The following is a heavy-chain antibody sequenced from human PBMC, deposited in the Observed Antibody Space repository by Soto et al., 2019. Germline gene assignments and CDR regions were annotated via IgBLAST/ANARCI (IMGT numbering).Heavy chain of an antibody. V-gene: IGHV4-39*01. Sequence: PSETRSLTCTGSGGSISSCRDYWGWIRQPPGKGLEWIGSIYYSGSTYYNPSLKSRVTISVDTSKNQFSLKLSSVTAADTAVYYCARHRLYCIGGSCYRGWFDHWCTGPLVTV. D-gene: IGHD2-15*01. CDR2: IYYSGST. J-gene: IGHJ5*02. CDR1: GGSISSCRDY. CDR3: ARHRLYCIGGSCYRGWFDH.